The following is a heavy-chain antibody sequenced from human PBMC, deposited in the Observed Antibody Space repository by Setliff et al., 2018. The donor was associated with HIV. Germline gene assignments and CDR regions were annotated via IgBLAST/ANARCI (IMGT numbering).Heavy chain of an antibody. Sequence: ETLSLTCSISGATIHYHYWSWIRQPPGKGLEWIGYVDYSGDTEYNPSLQSRATISRDPSKSQVSLNLNSATAVDTAVYYCTRGPGGTVPKPLEAFDVWGRGAVVTVSS. CDR1: GATIHYHY. CDR3: TRGPGGTVPKPLEAFDV. V-gene: IGHV4-59*11. D-gene: IGHD1-7*01. CDR2: VDYSGDT. J-gene: IGHJ3*01.